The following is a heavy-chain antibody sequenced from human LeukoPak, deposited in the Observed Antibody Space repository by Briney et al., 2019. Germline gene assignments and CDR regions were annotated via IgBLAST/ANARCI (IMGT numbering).Heavy chain of an antibody. D-gene: IGHD1-14*01. J-gene: IGHJ4*02. CDR3: ARGPEPYGYYLDY. Sequence: GGSLRLFCAASGFTFSSYGMHWVRQAPGKGLEGVADIWYDGSNKYYADSVKGRFTISRDNSKNTLYLQMNGLRAEDTAVYYCARGPEPYGYYLDYWGQGTMVTVSS. CDR1: GFTFSSYG. CDR2: IWYDGSNK. V-gene: IGHV3-33*01.